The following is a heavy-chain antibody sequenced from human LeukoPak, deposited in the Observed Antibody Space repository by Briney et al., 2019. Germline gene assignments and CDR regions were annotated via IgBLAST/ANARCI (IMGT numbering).Heavy chain of an antibody. J-gene: IGHJ6*03. CDR3: ARSGRGVNSFYFYMDV. V-gene: IGHV3-7*01. Sequence: PGGSLRLSCAASGFTFIQYWMSWVREAPGKGLEWVANIKHDRSEKQDGSEKNYVDSVKGRFTISRDNAKNSLYLQMNSLRAEDTAVYYCARSGRGVNSFYFYMDVWGKGTTVTVSS. CDR2: IKHDRSEKQDGSEK. D-gene: IGHD3-10*01. CDR1: GFTFIQYW.